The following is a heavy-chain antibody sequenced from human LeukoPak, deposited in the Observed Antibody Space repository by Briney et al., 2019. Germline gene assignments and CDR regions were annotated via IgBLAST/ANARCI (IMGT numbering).Heavy chain of an antibody. CDR3: ATGAADDAFDI. D-gene: IGHD1-26*01. Sequence: GGSLRLSCAASGFTFSSYAMHWVRQAPGKGLEWVAVISYDGSNKYYADSVKGRFTISRDNSKNTLYLQMNSLRADDTAVYYCATGAADDAFDIWGQGTMVTVSS. CDR2: ISYDGSNK. J-gene: IGHJ3*02. CDR1: GFTFSSYA. V-gene: IGHV3-30-3*01.